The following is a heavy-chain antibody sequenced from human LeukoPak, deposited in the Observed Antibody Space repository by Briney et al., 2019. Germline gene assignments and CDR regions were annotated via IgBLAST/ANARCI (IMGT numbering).Heavy chain of an antibody. Sequence: SQTLSLTCAVSGGSISSGGYSWSWIRQPPGKGLEWIGYIYHSGSTYYNPSLKSRVTISVDRSKNQFSLKLSSVTAADTAVYYCARGGGLCSSTGCYPPGLDYWGQGTLVTVSS. CDR2: IYHSGST. CDR3: ARGGGLCSSTGCYPPGLDY. J-gene: IGHJ4*02. D-gene: IGHD2-2*01. CDR1: GGSISSGGYS. V-gene: IGHV4-30-2*01.